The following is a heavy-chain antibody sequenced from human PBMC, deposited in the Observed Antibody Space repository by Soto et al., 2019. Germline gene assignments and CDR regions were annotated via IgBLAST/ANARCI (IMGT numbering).Heavy chain of an antibody. CDR3: AKEVRDSGYDYYYYGMDV. CDR2: ISYDGSNK. V-gene: IGHV3-30*18. J-gene: IGHJ6*02. CDR1: GFTFSSYG. D-gene: IGHD5-12*01. Sequence: GSLRLSCAASGFTFSSYGMHWVRQAPGKGLEWVAVISYDGSNKYYADSVKGRFTISRDNSKNTLYLQMNSLRAEDTAVYYCAKEVRDSGYDYYYYGMDVWGQGTTVTVSS.